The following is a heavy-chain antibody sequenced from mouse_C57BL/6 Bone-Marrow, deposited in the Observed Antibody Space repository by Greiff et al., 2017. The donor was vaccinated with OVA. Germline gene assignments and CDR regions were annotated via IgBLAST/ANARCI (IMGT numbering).Heavy chain of an antibody. CDR2: IYPRSGNT. D-gene: IGHD1-1*01. Sequence: QVQLQQSGAELARPGASVKLSCKASGYTFTSYGISWVKQRTGQGLEWIGEIYPRSGNTYYNEKFKGKATLTADKSSSTAYMELRSLTSEDSAVYFCAKDYYGSSSYAMDYWGQGTSATVSS. J-gene: IGHJ4*01. CDR1: GYTFTSYG. CDR3: AKDYYGSSSYAMDY. V-gene: IGHV1-81*01.